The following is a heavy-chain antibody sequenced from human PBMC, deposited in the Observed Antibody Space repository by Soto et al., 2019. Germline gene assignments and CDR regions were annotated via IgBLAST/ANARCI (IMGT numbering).Heavy chain of an antibody. CDR1: DGTFSVYY. CDR3: ARDSTRPADCEI. J-gene: IGHJ3*02. CDR2: INHSGST. V-gene: IGHV4-34*01. D-gene: IGHD4-4*01. Sequence: SETLSLTCATYDGTFSVYYWTWIRACPGQGLERNGEINHSGSTNYKPSLKSRATMSVDASKNQFSLNLMSVTAADTAVYYCARDSTRPADCEIWGQGTTVNVS.